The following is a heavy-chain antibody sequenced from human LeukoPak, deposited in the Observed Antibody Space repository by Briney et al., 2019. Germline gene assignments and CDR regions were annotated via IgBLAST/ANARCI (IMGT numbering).Heavy chain of an antibody. Sequence: GGSLRLSCAASGFTFSSYAMSWVRQAPGKGLEWVSGISGSGGSTYYADSVKGRFTISRDNSKNTLYLQMNSLRAEDTAVYYCAKGELGYCSSTSCQGDYYYYGMTSGAKGPRSPSP. CDR3: AKGELGYCSSTSCQGDYYYYGMTS. V-gene: IGHV3-23*01. D-gene: IGHD2-2*01. CDR1: GFTFSSYA. CDR2: ISGSGGST. J-gene: IGHJ6*02.